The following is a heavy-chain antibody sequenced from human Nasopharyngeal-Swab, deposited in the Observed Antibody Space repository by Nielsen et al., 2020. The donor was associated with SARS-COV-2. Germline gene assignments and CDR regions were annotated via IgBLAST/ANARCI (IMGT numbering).Heavy chain of an antibody. D-gene: IGHD2-8*02. CDR3: AMSRWFMTFDI. Sequence: ASVKVSCKVSGYTLTEVSMHWVRQAPGKGLEWMGGFDPEDGETIYAQKFKGRVTMTEDTSTDTAYLEMSRLRFEDTAVYYCAMSRWFMTFDIWGQGTTVTVSS. V-gene: IGHV1-24*01. J-gene: IGHJ3*02. CDR1: GYTLTEVS. CDR2: FDPEDGET.